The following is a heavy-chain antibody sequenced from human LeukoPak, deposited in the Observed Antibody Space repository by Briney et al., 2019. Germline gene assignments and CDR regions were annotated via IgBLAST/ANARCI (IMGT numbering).Heavy chain of an antibody. J-gene: IGHJ4*02. D-gene: IGHD3-16*02. CDR2: ISRGGADK. V-gene: IGHV3-23*01. Sequence: GGSLRLSCAASGFTFSTYAMSWVRQAPGQGLDWVSVISRGGADKYYSDSVKGRFTISRDDSKNTLYLYMNSLRDDDTAVYYCATYRRGPSYYFDFWGQGTLVTVPS. CDR3: ATYRRGPSYYFDF. CDR1: GFTFSTYA.